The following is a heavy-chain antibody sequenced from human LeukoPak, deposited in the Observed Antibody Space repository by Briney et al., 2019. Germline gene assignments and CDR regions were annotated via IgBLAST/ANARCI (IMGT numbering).Heavy chain of an antibody. CDR2: INPNSGGT. CDR3: ASYDSSGYSEWGFDY. D-gene: IGHD3-22*01. CDR1: GYTFTGYY. J-gene: IGHJ4*02. Sequence: AASVQVSCKAFGYTFTGYYMHWVRQAPGQGLEWMGRINPNSGGTNYAQKFQGRVTMTRDTSISTAYMELSRLKSDDTAVYYCASYDSSGYSEWGFDYWGQGTLVTVSS. V-gene: IGHV1-2*06.